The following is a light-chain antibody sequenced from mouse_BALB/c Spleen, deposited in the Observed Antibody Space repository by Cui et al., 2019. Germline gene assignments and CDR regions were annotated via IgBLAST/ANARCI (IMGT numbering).Light chain of an antibody. CDR2: RTS. Sequence: ENVLTKTPAIMAASLGQKVTMTCSASSSVSSSYLHWYQQKSGASPKPLIHRTSNLASGVPARFSGSGSGTSYSLTISSVEAEDDATYYCQQWSSYPLTFGAGTKLELK. V-gene: IGKV4-58*01. CDR1: SSVSSSY. CDR3: QQWSSYPLT. J-gene: IGKJ5*01.